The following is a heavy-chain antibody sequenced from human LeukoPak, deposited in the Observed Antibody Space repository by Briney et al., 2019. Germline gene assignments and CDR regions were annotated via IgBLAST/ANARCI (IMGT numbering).Heavy chain of an antibody. V-gene: IGHV3-23*01. CDR1: VFTFSTYA. D-gene: IGHD5-12*01. CDR3: AIDPYSGYDFY. Sequence: GGSLRLSCAASVFTFSTYAMSWVRQAPGKGLEWVSTISGRGTNTYYADSVKGRFAISRDNSKNTLYLQMNSLRAEDTAIYYCAIDPYSGYDFYWARGTLVTVSS. CDR2: ISGRGTNT. J-gene: IGHJ4*02.